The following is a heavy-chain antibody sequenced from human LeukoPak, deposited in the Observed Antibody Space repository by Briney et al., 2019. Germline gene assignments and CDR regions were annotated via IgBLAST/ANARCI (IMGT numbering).Heavy chain of an antibody. CDR2: ISYDGSNK. Sequence: GGSLRLSCAASGFTFSSYAMHWVRQAPGKGLEWVAVISYDGSNKYYADSVKGRFTISRDNSKNTLYLQMNSLRAEDTAVYYCAKRTMDFDAFDIWGQGTMVTVSS. J-gene: IGHJ3*02. CDR1: GFTFSSYA. V-gene: IGHV3-30*04. CDR3: AKRTMDFDAFDI. D-gene: IGHD4/OR15-4a*01.